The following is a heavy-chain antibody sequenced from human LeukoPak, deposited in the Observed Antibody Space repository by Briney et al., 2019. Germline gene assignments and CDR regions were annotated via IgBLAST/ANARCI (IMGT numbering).Heavy chain of an antibody. D-gene: IGHD6-19*01. CDR3: ATGSTAVAGTKY. J-gene: IGHJ4*02. CDR2: ISRSGDIT. CDR1: GFTFSIYG. V-gene: IGHV3-23*01. Sequence: PGGSLRLLCAACGFTFSIYGMKGVRLPPGKGLEGVSTISRSGDITYYADSVKGRLTISRDNSKNTLYLQMNSLRAEDTAIYYCATGSTAVAGTKYWGKGILVTVSS.